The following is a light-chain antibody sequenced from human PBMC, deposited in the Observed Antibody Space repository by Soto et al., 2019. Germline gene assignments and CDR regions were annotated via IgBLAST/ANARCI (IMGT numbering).Light chain of an antibody. CDR2: KVS. Sequence: QSALTQPASVSGSPGQSITIPCTGSSNDIGGYNYVSWYQQHPGRAPKLVIYKVSDRPSGVSTRFSASKSGNTASLTISGLQAEDEADYYCSSYSTTTTPQWVFGGVTKLTVL. V-gene: IGLV2-14*01. CDR1: SNDIGGYNY. CDR3: SSYSTTTTPQWV. J-gene: IGLJ3*02.